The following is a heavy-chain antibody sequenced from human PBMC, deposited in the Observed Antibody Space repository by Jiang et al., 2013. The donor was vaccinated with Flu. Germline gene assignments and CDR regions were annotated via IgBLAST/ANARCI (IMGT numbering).Heavy chain of an antibody. CDR1: GDSVSSGSYY. V-gene: IGHV4-61*01. Sequence: GPGLVKPSETLSLTCTVSGDSVSSGSYYWSWIRQPPGKGVEWIAYVYYSGSTNYNPSLESRVTISIDTSKNQFSLKLSSVTAADTAVYYCARVLRVPPSNEYFDY. J-gene: IGHJ4*01. D-gene: IGHD3-16*01. CDR2: VYYSGST. CDR3: ARVLRVPPSNEYFDY.